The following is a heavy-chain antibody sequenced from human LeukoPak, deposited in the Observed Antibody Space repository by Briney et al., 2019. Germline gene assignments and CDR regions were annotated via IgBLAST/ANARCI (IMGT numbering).Heavy chain of an antibody. V-gene: IGHV3-21*01. Sequence: GGSLRLSCAASGFTFSSYDMNWVRQAPGKGLEWVSSISSSSSYIYYADSVKGRFTISIDNAKNSLYLQMNSLRAEDTAVDYCARVKDYYDSSGGYWGQGTLVTVSS. D-gene: IGHD3-22*01. CDR3: ARVKDYYDSSGGY. CDR1: GFTFSSYD. CDR2: ISSSSSYI. J-gene: IGHJ4*02.